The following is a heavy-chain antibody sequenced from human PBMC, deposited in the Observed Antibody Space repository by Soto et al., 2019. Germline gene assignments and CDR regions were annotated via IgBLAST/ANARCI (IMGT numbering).Heavy chain of an antibody. J-gene: IGHJ4*02. V-gene: IGHV4-39*01. CDR2: SGTT. D-gene: IGHD4-17*01. Sequence: SETLSLTCTVSGGSIGSYNYHWTWIRQSPGKGPEWIGSGTTYYNPSLRSRVTISVDTSKNQFFLRVSSVTAADTAVYYCTTYGGDTGRFDYWGQGILVTVSS. CDR1: GGSIGSYNYH. CDR3: TTYGGDTGRFDY.